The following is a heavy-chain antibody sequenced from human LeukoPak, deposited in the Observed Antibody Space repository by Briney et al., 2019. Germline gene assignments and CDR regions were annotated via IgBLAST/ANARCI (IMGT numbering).Heavy chain of an antibody. CDR3: ARGLEEDCSSTSCYGTFDY. Sequence: PSETLSLTCAVYSGSFSGYYWSWIRQPPGKGLEWIGEINHSGSTNYNPSLKSRVTISVDTSKNQFSLKLSSVTAADTAVYYCARGLEEDCSSTSCYGTFDYWGQGALVTVSS. D-gene: IGHD2-2*01. V-gene: IGHV4-34*01. CDR2: INHSGST. CDR1: SGSFSGYY. J-gene: IGHJ4*02.